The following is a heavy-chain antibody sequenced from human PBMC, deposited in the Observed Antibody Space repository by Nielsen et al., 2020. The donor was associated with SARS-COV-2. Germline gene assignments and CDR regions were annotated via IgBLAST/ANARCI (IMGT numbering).Heavy chain of an antibody. CDR2: ISSSSSTI. CDR1: GFTFSSYS. J-gene: IGHJ4*02. Sequence: GESLKISCAASGFTFSSYSMNWVRQAPGKGLEWVSYISSSSSTIYYADSVKGRFTISRDNSLYLQMNSLRAEDTALYHCARGGDILTGYSDYWGQGTLVTVSS. CDR3: ARGGDILTGYSDY. V-gene: IGHV3-48*01. D-gene: IGHD3-9*01.